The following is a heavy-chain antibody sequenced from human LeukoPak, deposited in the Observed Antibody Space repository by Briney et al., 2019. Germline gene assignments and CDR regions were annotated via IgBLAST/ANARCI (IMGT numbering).Heavy chain of an antibody. CDR1: GGSISSSSYY. CDR2: INHSGST. Sequence: SETLSLTCTVSGGSISSSSYYWGWIRQPPGKGLEWIGEINHSGSTNYNPSLKSRVTISVDTSKNQFSLKLSSVTAADTAVYYCARLRKQWPSRINWFDPWGQGTLVTVSS. J-gene: IGHJ5*02. V-gene: IGHV4-39*07. CDR3: ARLRKQWPSRINWFDP. D-gene: IGHD6-19*01.